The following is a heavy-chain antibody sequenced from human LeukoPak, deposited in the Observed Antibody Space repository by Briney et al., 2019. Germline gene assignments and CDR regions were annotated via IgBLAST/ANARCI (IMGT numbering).Heavy chain of an antibody. J-gene: IGHJ4*02. CDR1: GGSFSGYY. D-gene: IGHD4-23*01. CDR2: INHSGST. V-gene: IGHV4-34*01. Sequence: PSETLSLTCAVYGGSFSGYYWSWIRQPPGKGLEWIGEINHSGSTNYNPSLKSRVTISVDTSKNQFSLKLSSVTAADTAVYYCARSLGGNDPYYFDYWGQGTLVTVSS. CDR3: ARSLGGNDPYYFDY.